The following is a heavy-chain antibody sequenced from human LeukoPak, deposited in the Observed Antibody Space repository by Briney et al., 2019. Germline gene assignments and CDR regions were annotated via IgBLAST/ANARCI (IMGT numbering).Heavy chain of an antibody. J-gene: IGHJ3*01. V-gene: IGHV3-23*01. CDR3: AKGIFGEVTDGLDL. CDR1: GFTFSGSA. CDR2: ISGSGINT. Sequence: PGGSLRLSCAASGFTFSGSAMSWVRQAAGKGLEWVSAISGSGINTYYADSVKGRFAISRDNSRNTLYLHMNSLRGEDTAGYYCAKGIFGEVTDGLDLWGQGTMVSVSS. D-gene: IGHD3-3*01.